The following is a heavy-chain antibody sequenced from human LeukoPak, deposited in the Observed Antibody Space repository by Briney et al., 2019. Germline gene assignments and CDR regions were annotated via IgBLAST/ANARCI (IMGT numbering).Heavy chain of an antibody. CDR3: AREATWGEWYFDH. V-gene: IGHV3-30*03. CDR1: GITCNRHG. D-gene: IGHD3-3*01. Sequence: PGVPLRLSCIACGITCNRHGMEWVRESPGKGLEGVAVIADDGGVKQYADSVKVRFTDSRDNSKRTLYLQVKGLSVEDTAIYYCAREATWGEWYFDHWGQGTPITVSS. J-gene: IGHJ4*02. CDR2: IADDGGVK.